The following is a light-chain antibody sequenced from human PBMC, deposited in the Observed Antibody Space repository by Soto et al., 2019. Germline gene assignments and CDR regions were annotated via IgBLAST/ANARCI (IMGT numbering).Light chain of an antibody. J-gene: IGKJ1*01. V-gene: IGKV3-20*01. CDR1: QSVSRY. CDR2: GAS. CDR3: QQYGSSHWT. Sequence: EILMTPSPATLSLSPGEGSTLSCRAIQSVSRYLAWYQQKPGQAPRLLIYGASSRATGIPDRFSGSGSGTDFTLTISRLEPEDFAVYYCQQYGSSHWTLGPGKKVDIK.